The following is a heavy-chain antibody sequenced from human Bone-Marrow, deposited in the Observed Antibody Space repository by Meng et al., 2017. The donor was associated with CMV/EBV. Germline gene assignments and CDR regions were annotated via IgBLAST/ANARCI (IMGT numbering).Heavy chain of an antibody. CDR2: ISSSSSYI. D-gene: IGHD3-22*01. V-gene: IGHV3-21*01. CDR3: ARETITMIVVVHGAFDI. J-gene: IGHJ3*02. CDR1: GFTFSSYS. Sequence: GESLKISCAASGFTFSSYSMNWVRQAPGKGLEWVSSISSSSSYIYYADSVKGRFTISRDNAKNSLYLQMNSLRAEDTAVYYCARETITMIVVVHGAFDIWGQGTMVTVSS.